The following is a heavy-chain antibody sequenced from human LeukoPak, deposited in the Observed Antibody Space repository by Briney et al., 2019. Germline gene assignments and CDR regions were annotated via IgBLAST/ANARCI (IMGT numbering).Heavy chain of an antibody. CDR3: VSWAGGNSDVASFDY. CDR2: ISRRSGAT. Sequence: ASVTLSFTSSGYIFSYYYLHWVRQAPGRGYELMGWISRRSGATKIAEKFQGRVTLTRDTSISTAYVELTNLASDDTAVYYCVSWAGGNSDVASFDYWGEGTLVIVSS. V-gene: IGHV1-2*02. D-gene: IGHD2-21*01. J-gene: IGHJ4*02. CDR1: GYIFSYYY.